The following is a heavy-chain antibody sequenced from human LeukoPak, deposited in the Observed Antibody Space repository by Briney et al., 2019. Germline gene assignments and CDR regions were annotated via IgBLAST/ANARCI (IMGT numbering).Heavy chain of an antibody. CDR1: GGSISSGDYY. J-gene: IGHJ4*02. CDR2: IYYSGST. D-gene: IGHD3-22*01. Sequence: SQTLSLTCTVSGGSISSGDYYWSWIRQPPGKGLEWIGYIYYSGSTYYNPSLKSRVTISVDTSKNQFSLKLSSVTAADTAVYYCARGLYDSSGYFSSYYFDYWGQGTLVTVSS. V-gene: IGHV4-30-4*01. CDR3: ARGLYDSSGYFSSYYFDY.